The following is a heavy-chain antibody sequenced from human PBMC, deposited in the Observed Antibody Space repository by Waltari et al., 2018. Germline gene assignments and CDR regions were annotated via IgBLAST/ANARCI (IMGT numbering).Heavy chain of an antibody. CDR2: IYHSGST. CDR3: ASWSSYGYYFDY. J-gene: IGHJ4*02. Sequence: QVQLQESGPGLVKPSETLSLTCAVSGYSISSGYYWGWIRQPPGKGLEWIGSIYHSGSTSYNPSLKSRVTISVDTSKNQFSLKLSSVTAADTAVYYCASWSSYGYYFDYWGQGTLVTVSS. V-gene: IGHV4-38-2*01. CDR1: GYSISSGYY. D-gene: IGHD5-18*01.